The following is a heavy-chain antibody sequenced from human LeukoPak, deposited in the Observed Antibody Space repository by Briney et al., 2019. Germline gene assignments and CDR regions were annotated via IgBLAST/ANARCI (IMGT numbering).Heavy chain of an antibody. CDR2: IYHSGRT. CDR1: GDSISGSTW. Sequence: SGTLSLTCAVSGDSISGSTWWSWVRQPPGKGLEWIGEIYHSGRTNYNPSLKSRVTISVDTSMNQFSLRLNSVTAADTAVYYCARDLGSNPGNWGQGTLVTVSS. J-gene: IGHJ4*02. D-gene: IGHD4-11*01. CDR3: ARDLGSNPGN. V-gene: IGHV4-4*02.